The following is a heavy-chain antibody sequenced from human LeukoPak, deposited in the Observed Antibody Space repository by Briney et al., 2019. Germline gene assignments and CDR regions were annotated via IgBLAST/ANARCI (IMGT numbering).Heavy chain of an antibody. J-gene: IGHJ5*02. CDR3: ARVFKGGSYNWFDP. CDR2: INHSGST. Sequence: PETLSLTCAVYGGSFSGYYWSWIRQPPGKGLEWIGEINHSGSTNYNPSLKSRVTISVDTSKNQFSLKLSSVTAADTAVYYCARVFKGGSYNWFDPGGQGTLVTVSS. CDR1: GGSFSGYY. V-gene: IGHV4-34*01. D-gene: IGHD1-26*01.